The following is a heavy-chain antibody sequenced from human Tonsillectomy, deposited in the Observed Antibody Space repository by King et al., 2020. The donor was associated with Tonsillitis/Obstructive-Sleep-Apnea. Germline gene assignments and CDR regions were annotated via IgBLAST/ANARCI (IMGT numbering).Heavy chain of an antibody. Sequence: QLQESGPGLVKPSETLSLTCTVSGGSISGYYWTWIRQPPGKGLEWIGHMYYSGKNDYNPFLKSRVTISLDMSKNQFSLKVNSMTAADTAVYYCARALGSGLSDYWGQGTLVTVSS. V-gene: IGHV4-59*01. D-gene: IGHD2/OR15-2a*01. CDR1: GGSISGYY. CDR3: ARALGSGLSDY. CDR2: MYYSGKN. J-gene: IGHJ4*02.